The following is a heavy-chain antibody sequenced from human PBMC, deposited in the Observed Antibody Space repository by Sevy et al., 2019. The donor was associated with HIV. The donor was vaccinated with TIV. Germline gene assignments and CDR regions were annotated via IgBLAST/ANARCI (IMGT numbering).Heavy chain of an antibody. D-gene: IGHD6-6*01. Sequence: SETLSLTCTVSGDSISGYYWSWIRQPPGKGLEWIGYIYYSGSTNYNSSLKSRVAISLDTSKNRFSLKLRSVTATDTAVYYCAGAVQDYYYALDVWGQGTTVTVSS. CDR1: GDSISGYY. CDR2: IYYSGST. J-gene: IGHJ6*02. V-gene: IGHV4-59*01. CDR3: AGAVQDYYYALDV.